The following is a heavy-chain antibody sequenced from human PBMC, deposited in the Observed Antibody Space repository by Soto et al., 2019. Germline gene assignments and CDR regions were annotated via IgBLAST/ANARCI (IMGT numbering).Heavy chain of an antibody. D-gene: IGHD3-22*01. CDR3: AKDISHYYDSSGYQIDY. Sequence: EVQLVESGGGMVQPGESLRLSCAASGFTFRDYWMHWVRQAPGKGLEWVSGISWNSGSIGYADSVKGRFTISRDNAKNSLYLQMNSLRAEDTALYYCAKDISHYYDSSGYQIDYWGQGTLVTVSS. CDR1: GFTFRDYW. V-gene: IGHV3-9*01. CDR2: ISWNSGSI. J-gene: IGHJ4*02.